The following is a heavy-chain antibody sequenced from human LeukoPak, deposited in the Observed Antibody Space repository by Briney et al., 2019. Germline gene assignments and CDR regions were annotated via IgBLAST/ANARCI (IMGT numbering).Heavy chain of an antibody. CDR2: INHSGST. D-gene: IGHD5-12*01. CDR1: GGSFSGYY. CDR3: AREPGRIYYFDY. V-gene: IGHV4-34*01. Sequence: PSETLSLTCAVYGGSFSGYYWSWIRQPPGKGLEWIGEINHSGSTNYNPSLKSRVTISVDTSKNQFSLKLSSVTAADTAVYYCAREPGRIYYFDYWGQGTLVTVSS. J-gene: IGHJ4*02.